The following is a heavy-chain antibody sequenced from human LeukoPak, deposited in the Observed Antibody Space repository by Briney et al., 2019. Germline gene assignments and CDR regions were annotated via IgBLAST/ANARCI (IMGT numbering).Heavy chain of an antibody. V-gene: IGHV4-59*08. Sequence: PSETLSLTCTVSGGSISNYYWSWIRQPPGKTLEWIGYIYYTGSTNYNPSLKSRVTMSVDTSKNQFSLKLSSVTAADTAVYYCARWHAARPAQFDYWGQGTLVTVSS. CDR2: IYYTGST. CDR1: GGSISNYY. J-gene: IGHJ4*02. D-gene: IGHD6-6*01. CDR3: ARWHAARPAQFDY.